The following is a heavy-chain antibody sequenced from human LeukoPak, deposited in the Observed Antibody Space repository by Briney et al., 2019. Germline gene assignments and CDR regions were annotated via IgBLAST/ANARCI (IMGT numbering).Heavy chain of an antibody. D-gene: IGHD6-19*01. CDR1: GYSFINYW. Sequence: AESLKISYKGSGYSFINYWTGWVRQVPGKGLEWMGIIYPGDSDTRYSPSFQGQVTISADKSISTAYLQWSSLKASDTAMYYCARRESSGSIDYWGRGTLIAVSS. CDR2: IYPGDSDT. V-gene: IGHV5-51*01. CDR3: ARRESSGSIDY. J-gene: IGHJ4*02.